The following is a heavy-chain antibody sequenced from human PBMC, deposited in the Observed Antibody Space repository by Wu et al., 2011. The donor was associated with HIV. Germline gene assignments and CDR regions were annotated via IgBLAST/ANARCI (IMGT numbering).Heavy chain of an antibody. D-gene: IGHD1-1*01. V-gene: IGHV1-2*02. CDR3: ARDDGKXKPSGHDF. CDR2: MNPENGDT. Sequence: QVQLVQSGAELKKPGASVKVSCEASGYSFTDHHIHWVRQAPGQGLEWLGWMNPENGDTAYAQTFLGRVTMTRDTSINTAYMELSRLTSDDTALYYCARDDGKXKPSGHDFWGHGTLVTGLL. J-gene: IGHJ4*01. CDR1: GYSFTDHH.